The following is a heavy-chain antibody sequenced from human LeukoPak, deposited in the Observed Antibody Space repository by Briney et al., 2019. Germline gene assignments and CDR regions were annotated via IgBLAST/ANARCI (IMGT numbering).Heavy chain of an antibody. Sequence: PSQTLSLTCTVSGGSISSGGYYWSWIRQPPGKGLEWIGYIYHSGSTYYNPSLKSRVTISVDTSKNQFSLKLSSVTAADTAVYYCARSIAVAGTYDYWGQGTLVTVSS. CDR1: GGSISSGGYY. J-gene: IGHJ4*02. CDR3: ARSIAVAGTYDY. D-gene: IGHD6-19*01. CDR2: IYHSGST. V-gene: IGHV4-30-2*01.